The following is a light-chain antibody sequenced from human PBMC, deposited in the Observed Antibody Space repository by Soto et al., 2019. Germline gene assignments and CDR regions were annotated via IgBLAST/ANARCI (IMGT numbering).Light chain of an antibody. Sequence: DIVMTQSPDSLAVSLGERATINCKSSQSVLYSSNNKNYLSWYQQRPGQPTKLLIYWASTRESGVPDRLSGSGSGTDFTLTISSLQAEDVAVYYCQHYSTTSPTFGVGTKVDIX. CDR2: WAS. CDR1: QSVLYSSNNKNY. V-gene: IGKV4-1*01. J-gene: IGKJ4*01. CDR3: QHYSTTSPT.